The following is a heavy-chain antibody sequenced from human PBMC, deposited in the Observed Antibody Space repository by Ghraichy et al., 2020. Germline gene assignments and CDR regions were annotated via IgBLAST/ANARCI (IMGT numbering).Heavy chain of an antibody. CDR1: GGSFSGYY. J-gene: IGHJ6*02. Sequence: SETLSLTCAVYGGSFSGYYWSWIRQPPGKGLEWIGEINHSGSTNYNPSLKSRVTISVDTSKNQFSLKLSSVTAADTAVYYCARSVGELSFGYYYGMDVWGQGTTVTVSS. D-gene: IGHD3-16*02. V-gene: IGHV4-34*01. CDR3: ARSVGELSFGYYYGMDV. CDR2: INHSGST.